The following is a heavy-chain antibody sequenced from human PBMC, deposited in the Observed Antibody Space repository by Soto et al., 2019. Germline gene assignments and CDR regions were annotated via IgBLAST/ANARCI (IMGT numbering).Heavy chain of an antibody. D-gene: IGHD1-20*01. CDR1: GVSVTGYY. J-gene: IGHJ4*02. V-gene: IGHV4-59*02. CDR3: AREQYNWKL. Sequence: QVQLQESGPRLVKPSETLSLTCSVSGVSVTGYYWTWIRHSPGKGLEWIGYVYHTGNTYYNPSLKSRVTISLATSKNQVSLRLRSVTVSDTAVYYCAREQYNWKLWGQGTLVTVSS. CDR2: VYHTGNT.